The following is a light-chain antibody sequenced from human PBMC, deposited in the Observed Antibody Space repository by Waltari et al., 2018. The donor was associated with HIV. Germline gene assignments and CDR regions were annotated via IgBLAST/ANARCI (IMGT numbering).Light chain of an antibody. CDR1: SGSVSTNNY. CDR2: DTT. CDR3: MMYVGSGIRV. V-gene: IGLV8-61*01. Sequence: QTVVTQEPSFSVSPGGTVTLTCGLSSGSVSTNNYPSWFQQTPGQAPRSLLYDTTPRSSVVPDRFSGSILGNKAALPLTGAQADDASDYYCMMYVGSGIRVFGGGTKLTVL. J-gene: IGLJ3*02.